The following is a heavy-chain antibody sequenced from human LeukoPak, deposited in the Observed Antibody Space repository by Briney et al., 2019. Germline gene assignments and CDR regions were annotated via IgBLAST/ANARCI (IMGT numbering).Heavy chain of an antibody. CDR3: ARHRGNYYDSSGYFDY. V-gene: IGHV4-39*01. Sequence: PSETLSLTCTVSGGSISSSSYYWGWIRQSPGKGLEWIGSIYYSGSTYYNPSLKSRVTISVDTSKNQFSLKLSSVTAADTAVYYCARHRGNYYDSSGYFDYWGQGTLVTVSS. CDR1: GGSISSSSYY. J-gene: IGHJ4*02. CDR2: IYYSGST. D-gene: IGHD3-22*01.